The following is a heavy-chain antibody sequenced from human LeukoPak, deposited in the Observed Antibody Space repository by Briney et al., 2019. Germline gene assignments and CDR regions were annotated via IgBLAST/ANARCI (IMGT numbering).Heavy chain of an antibody. CDR2: INPNSGET. Sequence: ASVKVSCKTSGYTFTDYYVHWVRQAPGQGLEWMGWINPNSGETNSAQKFQGRVTMTGDTSISTAYMELRRVTSDDTAVYYCARDRDYSNTERGFDYWGQGTLVTVSS. J-gene: IGHJ4*02. V-gene: IGHV1-2*02. CDR1: GYTFTDYY. CDR3: ARDRDYSNTERGFDY. D-gene: IGHD4-11*01.